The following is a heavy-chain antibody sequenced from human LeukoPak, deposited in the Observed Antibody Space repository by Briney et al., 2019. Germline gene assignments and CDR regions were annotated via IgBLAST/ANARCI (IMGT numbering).Heavy chain of an antibody. CDR2: INTNTGNP. J-gene: IGHJ4*02. CDR3: ARMESSGWSHYFDY. D-gene: IGHD6-19*01. Sequence: ASVKVSCKASGYTFTSYAMNWVRQAPGQGLEWMGWINTNTGNPTYAQGFTGRFVFSLDTSVSTAYLQISSLKAEDTAVYYCARMESSGWSHYFDYWGQGTLVTASS. V-gene: IGHV7-4-1*02. CDR1: GYTFTSYA.